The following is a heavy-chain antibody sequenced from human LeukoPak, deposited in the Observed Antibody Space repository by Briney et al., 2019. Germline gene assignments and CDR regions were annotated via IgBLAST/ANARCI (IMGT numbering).Heavy chain of an antibody. CDR3: ARVARCTSCFDVDY. D-gene: IGHD2-2*01. CDR2: FYHSGIT. CDR1: GFSFSSGYF. J-gene: IGHJ4*02. Sequence: SETLSLTCRVSGFSFSSGYFWGWIRQPPGKGLEWIGSFYHSGITYYNPSLKSRVTISVDTSKNQFSLTLSSVTAADTAVYYCARVARCTSCFDVDYWGQGTLVTVSS. V-gene: IGHV4-38-2*02.